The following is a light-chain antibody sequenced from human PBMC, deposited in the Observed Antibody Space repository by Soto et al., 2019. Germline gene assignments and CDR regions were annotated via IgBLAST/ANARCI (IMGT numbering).Light chain of an antibody. CDR3: QQDNKWPLT. V-gene: IGKV3-15*01. J-gene: IGKJ4*01. Sequence: EIVMTQSPATLSVSPGERATLSCRASQSVSSNLAWYQQKPGQAPRLLIYHASTRATCIPARFSGSGSGTEFTLTIRSLQSEDFAVYYCQQDNKWPLTFGGGTKVEIK. CDR1: QSVSSN. CDR2: HAS.